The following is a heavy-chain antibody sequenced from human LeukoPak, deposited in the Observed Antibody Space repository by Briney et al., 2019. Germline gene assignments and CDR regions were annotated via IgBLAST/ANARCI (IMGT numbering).Heavy chain of an antibody. V-gene: IGHV4-38-2*02. CDR1: GYSISSGYY. CDR3: ARDPLDTMIVVAKGFDY. Sequence: PSETLSLTCTVSGYSISSGYYWGWIRQPPGKGLEWIGSIYHSGSTYYNPSLKSRVTISVDTSKNQFSLKLSSVTAADTAVYYCARDPLDTMIVVAKGFDYWGQGTLVTVSS. D-gene: IGHD3-22*01. J-gene: IGHJ4*02. CDR2: IYHSGST.